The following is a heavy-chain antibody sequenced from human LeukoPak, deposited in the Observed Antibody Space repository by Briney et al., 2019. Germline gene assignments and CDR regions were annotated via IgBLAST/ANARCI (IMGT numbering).Heavy chain of an antibody. D-gene: IGHD3-10*01. V-gene: IGHV4-34*01. CDR1: GGSFSGYY. CDR3: ARRITMVRGVIFRGKYYFDY. CDR2: INHSGST. Sequence: KTSETQSLICAVYGGSFSGYYWSWIRQPPGKGLGWIGEINHSGSTNYNPSLKSRVTISVDTSKNQFSLKLSSVTAADTAVYYCARRITMVRGVIFRGKYYFDYWGQGTLVTVSS. J-gene: IGHJ4*02.